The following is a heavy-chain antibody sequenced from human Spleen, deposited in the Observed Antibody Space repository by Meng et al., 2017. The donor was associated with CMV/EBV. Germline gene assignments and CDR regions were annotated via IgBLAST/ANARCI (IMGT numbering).Heavy chain of an antibody. V-gene: IGHV3-33*06. CDR1: GFSFTIHG. Sequence: ASGFSFTIHGLHWVRQAPGKGLEWVAGIWYDGSNKDYVDSVKGRFTISRDNSKNTLHLQMNSLRGDDTAVYYCAKDSGIGATGTHDYWGQGTLVTVSS. CDR2: IWYDGSNK. CDR3: AKDSGIGATGTHDY. J-gene: IGHJ4*02. D-gene: IGHD6-13*01.